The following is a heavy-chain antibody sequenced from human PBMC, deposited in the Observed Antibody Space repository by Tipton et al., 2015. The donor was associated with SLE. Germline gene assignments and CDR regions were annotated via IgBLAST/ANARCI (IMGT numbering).Heavy chain of an antibody. CDR1: GYTFTSYA. CDR2: INAGNGNT. V-gene: IGHV1-3*01. J-gene: IGHJ5*02. CDR3: ARDRNYDFWSGTEGFDP. D-gene: IGHD3-3*01. Sequence: QSGPEVKKPGASVKVSCKASGYTFTSYAMHWVRLDPGQRLEWMGWINAGNGNTKYSQKFQGRVTITRDTSASTAYMELSSLRSEDTAVYYCARDRNYDFWSGTEGFDPWGQGTLVTVSS.